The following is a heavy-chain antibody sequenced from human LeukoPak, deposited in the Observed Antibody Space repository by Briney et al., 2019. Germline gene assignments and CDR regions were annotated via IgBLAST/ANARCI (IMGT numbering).Heavy chain of an antibody. V-gene: IGHV3-9*03. CDR2: ISWNSGNI. CDR1: GFTFDDYA. Sequence: GGSLRLSCAASGFTFDDYAMHWVRQAPGKGLEWVSGISWNSGNIGYADSVKGRFTISRDNAKNSLYLQMNSLRAEDMALYYCARGYSYGYSDYWGQGTLVTVSS. J-gene: IGHJ4*02. CDR3: ARGYSYGYSDY. D-gene: IGHD5-18*01.